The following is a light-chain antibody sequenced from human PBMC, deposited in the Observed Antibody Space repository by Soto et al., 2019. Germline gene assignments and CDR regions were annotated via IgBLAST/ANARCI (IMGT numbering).Light chain of an antibody. CDR2: GGS. CDR1: SSDVGSYNL. V-gene: IGLV2-23*03. CDR3: CSYAGSRTFYV. Sequence: QSALTQPASVSGSPGQSITISCTGTSSDVGSYNLVSWYQQHPGKAPKLMIYGGSKRPSGVSNRFSGSKSGNTASLTISGLQAEDEADYYCCSYAGSRTFYVFGAGTKLTVL. J-gene: IGLJ1*01.